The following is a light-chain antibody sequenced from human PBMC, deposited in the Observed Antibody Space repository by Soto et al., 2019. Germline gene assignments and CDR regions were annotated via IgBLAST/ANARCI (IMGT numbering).Light chain of an antibody. Sequence: IALKQSAATLSVCSGKRAALSWRASQSVSTFLAWYQQKPGQAPRLLIYDASNRATGIPARFSGSGSGTEFTLTISSLQSEDFAVYYCQQYNNWPRTFGQGTKVDIK. V-gene: IGKV3D-15*01. CDR1: QSVSTF. J-gene: IGKJ1*01. CDR3: QQYNNWPRT. CDR2: DAS.